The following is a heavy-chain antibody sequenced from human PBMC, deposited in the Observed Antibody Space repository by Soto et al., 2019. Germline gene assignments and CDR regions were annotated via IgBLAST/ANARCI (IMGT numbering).Heavy chain of an antibody. CDR1: GGSFSGYY. D-gene: IGHD3-16*02. V-gene: IGHV4-34*01. J-gene: IGHJ5*02. Sequence: SETLSLTCAVYGGSFSGYYWSWIRQPPGKGLEWIGEINHSGSTNYNPSLKSRVTISVDTSKNQFSLKLSSVTAADTAVYYCARGNYIWGSYRYTGPWFDPWGQGTLVTVSS. CDR3: ARGNYIWGSYRYTGPWFDP. CDR2: INHSGST.